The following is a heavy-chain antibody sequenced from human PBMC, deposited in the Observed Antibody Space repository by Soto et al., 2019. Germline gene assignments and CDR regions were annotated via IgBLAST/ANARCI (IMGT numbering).Heavy chain of an antibody. CDR3: DLTPIWSGYYVPKSHPHGDPFDL. D-gene: IGHD3-3*01. J-gene: IGHJ3*01. V-gene: IGHV3-66*01. CDR1: GFTVSSNY. Sequence: EVQLVESGGGLVQPGGSLRLSCAASGFTVSSNYMSWVRQAPGKGLEWVSVIYSGGSTYYADSVKGRFTISRDNSNHTRYLQMNSLRAEDTAVYYCDLTPIWSGYYVPKSHPHGDPFDLRGQGTMVTVSS. CDR2: IYSGGST.